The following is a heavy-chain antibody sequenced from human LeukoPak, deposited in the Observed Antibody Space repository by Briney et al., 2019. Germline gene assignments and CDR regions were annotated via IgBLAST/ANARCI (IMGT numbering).Heavy chain of an antibody. CDR1: GFTFTTNW. CDR3: ARDNADRNMGNAFDY. J-gene: IGHJ4*02. Sequence: GGSLRLSCAASGFTFTTNWMTWVRQAPGKGLEWVSDIFSDRSNKFYADSVRGRFTISRDDSKNTLYLQISSLRVEDTALYYCARDNADRNMGNAFDYWGQGTLVTVSS. CDR2: IFSDRSNK. V-gene: IGHV3-30*03. D-gene: IGHD1-26*01.